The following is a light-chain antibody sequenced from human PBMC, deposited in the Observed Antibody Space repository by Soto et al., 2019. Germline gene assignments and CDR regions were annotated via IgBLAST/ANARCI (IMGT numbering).Light chain of an antibody. Sequence: EIVMTQSPATLSVSPGERATLSCRASQNVRSNLAWYQHKPGQTPRLLISGISTRATGIPARFSGSGSGTEFTLTISSLQSEDFAVYYCHQYNHWPWTFGQGTKVEIK. J-gene: IGKJ1*01. CDR2: GIS. V-gene: IGKV3-15*01. CDR1: QNVRSN. CDR3: HQYNHWPWT.